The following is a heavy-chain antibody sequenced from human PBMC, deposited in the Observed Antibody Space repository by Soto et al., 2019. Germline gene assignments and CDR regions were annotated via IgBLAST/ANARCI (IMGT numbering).Heavy chain of an antibody. V-gene: IGHV1-18*01. D-gene: IGHD6-6*01. CDR2: ISAFNGNT. J-gene: IGHJ6*02. CDR3: ARRARMEYSSSPTRYISMDF. CDR1: GYTFTTYG. Sequence: ASVKVSCKASGYTFTTYGISWVRQAPGQGLEWMGWISAFNGNTNYAQKLQDRVTMTTDTSTSTAYMELRSLRSDDTAVYYCARRARMEYSSSPTRYISMDFWGQGTTVPV.